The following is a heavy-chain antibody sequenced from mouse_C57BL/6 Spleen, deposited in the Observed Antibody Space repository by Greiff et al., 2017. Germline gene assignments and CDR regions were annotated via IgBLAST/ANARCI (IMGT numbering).Heavy chain of an antibody. D-gene: IGHD1-1*01. CDR2: INPGSGGT. CDR3: ASHYYGSSYDAMDC. J-gene: IGHJ4*01. CDR1: GYAFTNYL. V-gene: IGHV1-54*01. Sequence: VQLQQSGAELVRPGPSVKVSCKASGYAFTNYLIEWVKQRPGQGLEWIGVINPGSGGTNSNEKFKGKATLTADKSSSTAYMQLSSLTSEDSAVYFCASHYYGSSYDAMDCWGQGTSVTVSS.